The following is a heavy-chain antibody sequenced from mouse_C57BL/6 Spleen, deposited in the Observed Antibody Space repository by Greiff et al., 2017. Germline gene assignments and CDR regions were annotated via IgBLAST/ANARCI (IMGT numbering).Heavy chain of an antibody. CDR1: GFTFSDYG. D-gene: IGHD2-5*01. V-gene: IGHV5-17*01. Sequence: EVKVVESGGGLVKPGGSLKLSCAASGFTFSDYGMHWVRQAPEKGLEWVAYISSGSSTIYYADTVKGRFTISRDNAKNTLFLQMTSLRSEDTAMYYCARDYSNYVRFAYWGQGTLVTVSA. J-gene: IGHJ3*01. CDR2: ISSGSSTI. CDR3: ARDYSNYVRFAY.